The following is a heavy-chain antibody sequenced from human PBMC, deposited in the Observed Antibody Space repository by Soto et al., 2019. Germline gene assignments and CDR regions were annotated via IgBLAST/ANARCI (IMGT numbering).Heavy chain of an antibody. CDR2: MSPNSGAT. Sequence: QVQLVQSGAEVTKPGASVKVSCKASGYTFTSYDINWVRQATGQGLEWMGWMSPNSGATGYAQKFQGRVTMTRDTSISTVYMELSNLRSEDMAIYYCARGVDAGVDVWGQGSTVTVSS. D-gene: IGHD1-1*01. V-gene: IGHV1-8*01. CDR3: ARGVDAGVDV. CDR1: GYTFTSYD. J-gene: IGHJ6*02.